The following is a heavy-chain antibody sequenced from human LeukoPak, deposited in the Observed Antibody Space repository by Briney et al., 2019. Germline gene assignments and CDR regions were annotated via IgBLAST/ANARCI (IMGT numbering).Heavy chain of an antibody. D-gene: IGHD6-13*01. Sequence: SETLSLTCTVSGGSISSGYSWTWIRQPAGKGLEWIGRIYISGNTDQNPSLKSRVTVSMDTSKNQFSLEMSSVTAADTAVYYCSRCWSSAGSFDIWGQGKRVTVSS. J-gene: IGHJ3*02. V-gene: IGHV4-61*02. CDR1: GGSISSGYS. CDR2: IYISGNT. CDR3: SRCWSSAGSFDI.